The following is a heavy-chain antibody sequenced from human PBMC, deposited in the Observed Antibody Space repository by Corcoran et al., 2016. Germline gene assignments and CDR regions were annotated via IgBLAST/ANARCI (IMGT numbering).Heavy chain of an antibody. J-gene: IGHJ3*02. CDR1: GFIFRSYY. CDR3: ARYGKSSTCSDAFDI. D-gene: IGHD3-10*01. V-gene: IGHV3-7*03. CDR2: IKHDGSEQ. Sequence: QLVESGGGLVQPGESLRLSCAASGFIFRSYYLSWVRQAPGKGLEWVANIKHDGSEQYYVDSVKGRFTVSRDNAKNSLYLQINSLRAEDTAVYYCARYGKSSTCSDAFDIWGQGTVVTVSS.